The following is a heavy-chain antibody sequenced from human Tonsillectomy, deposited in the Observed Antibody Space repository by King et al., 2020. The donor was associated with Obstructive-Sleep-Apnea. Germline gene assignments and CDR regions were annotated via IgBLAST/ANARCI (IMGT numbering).Heavy chain of an antibody. Sequence: QLVQYGPEVKKPGASMKVSCKASGYTFTSYGLGWVRQAPGQGLEWMGWMTTYNGDAIYAQNLQGRVTLTTDTSTSTAYMELRSLTSDDTAVYYCARDRDGRGYFDYWGQGTLVTVSS. J-gene: IGHJ4*02. D-gene: IGHD5-24*01. CDR1: GYTFTSYG. CDR3: ARDRDGRGYFDY. V-gene: IGHV1-18*04. CDR2: MTTYNGDA.